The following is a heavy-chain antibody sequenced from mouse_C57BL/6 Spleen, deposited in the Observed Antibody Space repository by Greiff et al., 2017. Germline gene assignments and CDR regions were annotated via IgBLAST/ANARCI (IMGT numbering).Heavy chain of an antibody. Sequence: QVQLQQSGAELVKPGASVKMSCKASGYTFTTYPIAWVKQNHGKSLEWIGNFNPCNDDTNYNEKFKGKATLTVEKSSSTVYLELSRLTSDDSAVYYCASGGLLRAMDYGGQGPSVTVSS. CDR1: GYTFTTYP. CDR2: FNPCNDDT. V-gene: IGHV1-47*01. D-gene: IGHD2-3*01. CDR3: ASGGLLRAMDY. J-gene: IGHJ4*01.